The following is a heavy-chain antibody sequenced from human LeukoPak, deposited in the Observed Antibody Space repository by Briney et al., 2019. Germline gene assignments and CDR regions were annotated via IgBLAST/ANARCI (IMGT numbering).Heavy chain of an antibody. CDR2: IYYSGTT. Sequence: SETLSLTCTVSGGSLSSSYWSWIRQPPGKGLKWIGYIYYSGTTSYNPSLKSRVTISVDTSRNQFSLKVSSVTAADTAVYYCASGDDHSNYYFNYWGQGTLVTVSS. D-gene: IGHD4-11*01. CDR1: GGSLSSSY. V-gene: IGHV4-59*01. J-gene: IGHJ4*02. CDR3: ASGDDHSNYYFNY.